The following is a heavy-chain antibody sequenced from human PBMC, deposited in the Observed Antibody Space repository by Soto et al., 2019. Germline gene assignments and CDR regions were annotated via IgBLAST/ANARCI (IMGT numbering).Heavy chain of an antibody. D-gene: IGHD2-21*01. J-gene: IGHJ4*02. CDR3: ARGHSDGYRRGSLDS. V-gene: IGHV4-59*01. Sequence: QVQLQESGPGLVKPSETLSLTCTVSGGSINVYYWSWIRQPPGKGLEWVGYIYNSGSTNYNPSLKSRVTISVDTSTNQFSLKPSSVTSADTAVYYCARGHSDGYRRGSLDSWGRGTVVTVSS. CDR1: GGSINVYY. CDR2: IYNSGST.